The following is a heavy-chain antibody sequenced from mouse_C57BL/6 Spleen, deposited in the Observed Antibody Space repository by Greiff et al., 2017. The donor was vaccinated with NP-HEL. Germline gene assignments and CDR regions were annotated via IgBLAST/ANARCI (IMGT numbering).Heavy chain of an antibody. CDR3: ARSYYDYDGGAWFAY. CDR2: IYPRSGNT. CDR1: GYTFTSYG. D-gene: IGHD2-4*01. V-gene: IGHV1-81*01. Sequence: VQVVESGAELARPGASVKLSCKASGYTFTSYGISWVKQRTGQGLEWIGEIYPRSGNTYYNEKFKGKATLTADKSSSTAYMELRSLTSEDSAVYFGARSYYDYDGGAWFAYWGQGTLVTVSA. J-gene: IGHJ3*01.